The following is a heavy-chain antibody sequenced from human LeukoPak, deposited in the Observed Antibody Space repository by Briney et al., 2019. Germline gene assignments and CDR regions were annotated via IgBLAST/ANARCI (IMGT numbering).Heavy chain of an antibody. D-gene: IGHD2-15*01. CDR3: ARDLNFGVGGPDY. CDR1: GYTFTGYY. CDR2: INPNSGGT. V-gene: IGHV1-2*02. Sequence: GSSVKVSCKASGYTFTGYYMHWVRQAPGQGLEWMGWINPNSGGTNYAQKLQGRVTMTTDTSTSTAYMELRSLRSDDTAVYYCARDLNFGVGGPDYWGQGTLVTVSS. J-gene: IGHJ4*02.